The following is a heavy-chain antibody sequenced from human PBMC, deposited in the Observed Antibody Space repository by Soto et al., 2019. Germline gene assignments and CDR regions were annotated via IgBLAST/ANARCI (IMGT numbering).Heavy chain of an antibody. V-gene: IGHV3-53*04. D-gene: IGHD3-10*01. CDR3: ARDQGLGSQNYDYMDV. J-gene: IGHJ6*03. CDR1: GFTVSSNY. Sequence: EVQLVESGGGLVQPGGSLRLSCAASGFTVSSNYMSWVRQAPGKGLEWVSVIYRGGRTYYADSVKGRFTISRHNSKNTLYLQLNSLRAEDTAVYYCARDQGLGSQNYDYMDVGGKGTTVTVSS. CDR2: IYRGGRT.